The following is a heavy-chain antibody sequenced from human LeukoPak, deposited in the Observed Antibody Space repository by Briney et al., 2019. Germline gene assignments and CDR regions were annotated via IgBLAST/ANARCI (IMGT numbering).Heavy chain of an antibody. D-gene: IGHD5-18*01. V-gene: IGHV3-48*03. CDR3: ARGFRDTAMFLDF. CDR1: GFTFTGHE. Sequence: GKSLRLSCAASGFTFTGHEMNWVRQAPGKGLEWLSCISGSGSPSYYADSVKGRFTISRDNAKNSLYLQMNSLRAEDTAIYYCARGFRDTAMFLDFWGKGTLVTVSS. J-gene: IGHJ4*02. CDR2: ISGSGSPS.